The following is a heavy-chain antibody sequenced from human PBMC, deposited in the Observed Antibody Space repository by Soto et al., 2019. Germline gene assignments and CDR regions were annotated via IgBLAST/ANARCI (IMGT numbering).Heavy chain of an antibody. J-gene: IGHJ6*02. CDR2: IIPIFGTA. V-gene: IGHV1-69*13. CDR1: GGNFSIYA. Sequence: SVKVSCKASGGNFSIYAISWVRHAPGQEQKRMGGIIPIFGTANYAQKFQGRVTITADESTSTAYMELSSLRSEDTAVYYCARYPFMVRGVKYYYYGMDVWGQGTTVTVSS. D-gene: IGHD3-10*01. CDR3: ARYPFMVRGVKYYYYGMDV.